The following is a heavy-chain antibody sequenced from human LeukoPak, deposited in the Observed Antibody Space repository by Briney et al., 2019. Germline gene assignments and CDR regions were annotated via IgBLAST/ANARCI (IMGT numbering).Heavy chain of an antibody. CDR1: GFTFSSNG. CDR3: AKAPVTTCSGAYCYPFDY. D-gene: IGHD2-21*01. CDR2: ISGSGGNT. V-gene: IGHV3-23*01. Sequence: GGTLRLSCAASGFTFSSNGMSWVRQAPGKGLEWVSSISGSGGNTYYAASVKGRFTISRDNSKNTLYLQMNSLRAEDTAVYYCAKAPVTTCSGAYCYPFDYWGQGTLVTVSS. J-gene: IGHJ4*02.